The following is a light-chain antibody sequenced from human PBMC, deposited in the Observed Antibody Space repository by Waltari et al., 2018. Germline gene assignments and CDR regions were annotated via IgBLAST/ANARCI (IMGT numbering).Light chain of an antibody. Sequence: QSALTQPASVSGSPGQSITISCTGTSSDVGGYNYVSWYQQHPGKAPKLLIYGVTNRASGVSDRFSGSKSGNTACLTISGLQAEDEADYSCSSDTSSLTYVFGTGTKVTVL. CDR1: SSDVGGYNY. J-gene: IGLJ1*01. CDR2: GVT. CDR3: SSDTSSLTYV. V-gene: IGLV2-14*01.